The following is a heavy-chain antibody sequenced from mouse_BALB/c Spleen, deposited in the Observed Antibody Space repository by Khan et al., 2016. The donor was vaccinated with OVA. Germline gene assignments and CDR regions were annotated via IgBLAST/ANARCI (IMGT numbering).Heavy chain of an antibody. D-gene: IGHD1-2*01. CDR3: ARGGGTAPFAY. J-gene: IGHJ3*01. CDR2: ISDLAYTI. V-gene: IGHV5-15*02. CDR1: GFTFSDYG. Sequence: EVELVESGGGLVQPGGSRKLSCAASGFTFSDYGMAWVRQAPGKGPEWVAFISDLAYTIYYGDAVTGRFTIPRETAKNTLYLEMSSLTSEDTAIYYCARGGGTAPFAYWGLGTLVTVSA.